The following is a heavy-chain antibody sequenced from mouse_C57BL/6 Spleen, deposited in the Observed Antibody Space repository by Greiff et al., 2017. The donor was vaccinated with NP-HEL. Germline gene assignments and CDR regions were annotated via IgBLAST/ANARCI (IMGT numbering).Heavy chain of an antibody. CDR2: IYPGDGDT. D-gene: IGHD2-2*01. V-gene: IGHV1-80*01. CDR1: GYAFSSYW. CDR3: ARSRGMVTTGYAMDY. Sequence: QVQLKQSGAELVKPGASVKISCKASGYAFSSYWMNWVKQRPGKGLEWIGQIYPGDGDTNYNGKFKGKATLTADKSSSTAYMQLSSLTSEDSAVYFCARSRGMVTTGYAMDYWGQGTSVTVSS. J-gene: IGHJ4*01.